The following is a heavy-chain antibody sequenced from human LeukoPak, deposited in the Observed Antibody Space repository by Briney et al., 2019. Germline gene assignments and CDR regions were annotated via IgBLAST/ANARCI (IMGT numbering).Heavy chain of an antibody. Sequence: SETLSLTCSVSGGSIKSSTYYWAFVRQPPGKGLEWIATIYYSGTTYYNPSLKSRVTISLDTSRNQFSLNLNSVTAADTAVYYCARQWGFGSGWLLFDYWGQGTLVTVSS. CDR1: GGSIKSSTYY. CDR2: IYYSGTT. V-gene: IGHV4-39*07. J-gene: IGHJ4*02. CDR3: ARQWGFGSGWLLFDY. D-gene: IGHD6-19*01.